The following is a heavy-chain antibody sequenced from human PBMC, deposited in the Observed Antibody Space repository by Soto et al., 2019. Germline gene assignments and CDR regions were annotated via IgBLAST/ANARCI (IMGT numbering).Heavy chain of an antibody. CDR2: TYYRAKWYN. J-gene: IGHJ6*04. CDR3: ARGIAARLYYYYRMDV. Sequence: SQTLSLTCAISGDSVSSSSAAWNWIRHSPSRGLEWRGRTYYRAKWYNDYAVSVKSRITINPDTSKNQFSLQLNSVTPEDAAVYYCARGIAARLYYYYRMDVGGKGTMVPVSS. CDR1: GDSVSSSSAA. D-gene: IGHD6-25*01. V-gene: IGHV6-1*01.